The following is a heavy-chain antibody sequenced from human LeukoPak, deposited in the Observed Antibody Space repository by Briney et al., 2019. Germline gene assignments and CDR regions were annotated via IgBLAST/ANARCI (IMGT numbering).Heavy chain of an antibody. Sequence: SETLSLTCTVSGGSISSGSYYWSWIRQPAGKGLEWIGRIYTSGSTNYNPSPKSRVTISVDTSKNQFSLRLSSVTAADTAVYYCARASYSYDISGWVPFDYWGQGTLVTVSS. J-gene: IGHJ4*02. CDR2: IYTSGST. CDR3: ARASYSYDISGWVPFDY. D-gene: IGHD3-22*01. V-gene: IGHV4-61*02. CDR1: GGSISSGSYY.